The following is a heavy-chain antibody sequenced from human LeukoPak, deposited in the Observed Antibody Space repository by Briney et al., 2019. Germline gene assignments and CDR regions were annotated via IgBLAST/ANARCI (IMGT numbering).Heavy chain of an antibody. CDR1: GGTIGTYY. CDR3: AISPGLGYSGGSCHFDY. Sequence: PSETLSLTCTVSGGTIGTYYWSWIRQPPGKGLEYLGYIYHTGTTSYNPSLKSRVTISVDTSKNQFSLRLSSVTAADTALYYCAISPGLGYSGGSCHFDYWGQGMLVTVSS. CDR2: IYHTGTT. D-gene: IGHD2-15*01. J-gene: IGHJ4*02. V-gene: IGHV4-59*08.